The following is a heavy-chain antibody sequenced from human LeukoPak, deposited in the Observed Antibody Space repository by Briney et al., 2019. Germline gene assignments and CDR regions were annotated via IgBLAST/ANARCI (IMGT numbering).Heavy chain of an antibody. CDR3: ARLEDYYDSSGAFDI. CDR1: GGSISSYY. Sequence: SETLSLTCTASGGSISSYYWSWIRQPPGKGLEWIGYIYYSGSTNYNPSLKSRVTISVDTSKNQFSLKLSSVTAADTAVYYCARLEDYYDSSGAFDIWGQGTMVTVSS. CDR2: IYYSGST. D-gene: IGHD3-22*01. J-gene: IGHJ3*02. V-gene: IGHV4-59*01.